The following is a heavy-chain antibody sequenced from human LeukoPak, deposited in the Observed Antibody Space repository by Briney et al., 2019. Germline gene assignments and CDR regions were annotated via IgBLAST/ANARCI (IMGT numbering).Heavy chain of an antibody. Sequence: GESLKISCKGSGYSFTSYWIGWVRQMPGKGLEWMGIIYPGDSDTRYSPSFQGQVTISADKSISTAYLQWSSLKASDTAMYYGARRGGCSSPSCPRFDYWGQGTLVTVSS. CDR1: GYSFTSYW. D-gene: IGHD2-2*01. CDR3: ARRGGCSSPSCPRFDY. CDR2: IYPGDSDT. V-gene: IGHV5-51*01. J-gene: IGHJ4*02.